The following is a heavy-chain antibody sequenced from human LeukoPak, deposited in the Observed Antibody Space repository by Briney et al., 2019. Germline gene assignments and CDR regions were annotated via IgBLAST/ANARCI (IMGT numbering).Heavy chain of an antibody. V-gene: IGHV4-34*01. CDR1: GGSFSGYY. CDR3: ARDSSIVVVPAAISGDAFDI. CDR2: INHSGST. Sequence: SETLSLTCAVYGGSFSGYYWSWIRQPPGKGLEWIGEINHSGSTNYNPSLKSRVTISVDTSKNQSSLKLSSVTAADTAVYYCARDSSIVVVPAAISGDAFDIWGQGTMVTVSS. D-gene: IGHD2-2*01. J-gene: IGHJ3*02.